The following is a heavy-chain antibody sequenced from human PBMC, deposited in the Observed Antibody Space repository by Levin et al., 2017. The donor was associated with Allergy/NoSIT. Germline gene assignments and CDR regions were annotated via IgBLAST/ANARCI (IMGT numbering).Heavy chain of an antibody. V-gene: IGHV1-3*01. CDR1: GYTFITDS. CDR2: INGDNGDT. Sequence: ASVKVSCTASGYTFITDSVHWVRQAPGQRLEWMGWINGDNGDTKHAQKFQGRVTITRDKSAGAAYMELSSLRSEDTAVYYCARRAEGYCTSISCPTPFDHWGQGTLVTVSS. D-gene: IGHD2-8*01. J-gene: IGHJ4*02. CDR3: ARRAEGYCTSISCPTPFDH.